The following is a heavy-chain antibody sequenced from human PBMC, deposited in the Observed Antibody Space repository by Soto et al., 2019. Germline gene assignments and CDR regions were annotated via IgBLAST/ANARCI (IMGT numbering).Heavy chain of an antibody. CDR2: TKNKANGYTT. D-gene: IGHD5-12*01. Sequence: EVPLVESGGGLVQPGGSLRLSCAASGFIFSDHYMGWVRQAPGKGLEWVGQTKNKANGYTTEYAASVTGRFIISRDASKNSLDRQMNRLKTEDTAVYYCICWISGRGSWGQGTLVSVSS. J-gene: IGHJ5*02. V-gene: IGHV3-72*01. CDR3: ICWISGRGS. CDR1: GFIFSDHY.